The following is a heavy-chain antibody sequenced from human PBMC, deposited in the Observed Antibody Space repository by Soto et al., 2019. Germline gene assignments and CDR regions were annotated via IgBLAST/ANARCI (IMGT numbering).Heavy chain of an antibody. CDR2: IYHRGST. CDR1: GGSISSGGYS. D-gene: IGHD1-1*01. V-gene: IGHV4-30-2*01. J-gene: IGHJ5*02. CDR3: ARGPWNDDMGHFDP. Sequence: QLQLQESGSGLVKPSQTLSLTCAVSGGSISSGGYSWSWIRQPPGKVLEWIGSIYHRGSTYYNPSLKSRVTISVARSKNQFSLKLSSVTAADTAVYYCARGPWNDDMGHFDPWGQGTLVTVSS.